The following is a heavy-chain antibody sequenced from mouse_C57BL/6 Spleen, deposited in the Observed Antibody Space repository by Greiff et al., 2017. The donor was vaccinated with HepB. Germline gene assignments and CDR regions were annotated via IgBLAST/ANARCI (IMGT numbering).Heavy chain of an antibody. CDR1: GFTFNTYA. V-gene: IGHV10-3*01. J-gene: IGHJ1*03. CDR3: VRAGVYYDYDDWYFDV. D-gene: IGHD2-4*01. CDR2: IRSKSSNYAT. Sequence: EVQLVESGGGLVQPKGSLKLSCAASGFTFNTYAMHWVRQAPGKGLEWVARIRSKSSNYATYYADSVKDRFTISRDDSQSMLYLQMNNLKTEDTAMYYCVRAGVYYDYDDWYFDVWGTGTTVTVSS.